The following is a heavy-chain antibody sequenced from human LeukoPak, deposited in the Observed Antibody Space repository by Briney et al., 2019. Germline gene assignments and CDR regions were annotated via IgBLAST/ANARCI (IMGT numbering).Heavy chain of an antibody. CDR1: GYTFTSYA. V-gene: IGHV1-3*01. Sequence: ASVMVSCKASGYTFTSYAMHWVRQAPGQRLEWMGWINAGNGNTKYSQKFQGRVTITRDTSASTAYMELSSLRSEDTAVYYCARPTGATVTNDAFDIWGQGTMVTVSS. CDR2: INAGNGNT. D-gene: IGHD4-17*01. J-gene: IGHJ3*02. CDR3: ARPTGATVTNDAFDI.